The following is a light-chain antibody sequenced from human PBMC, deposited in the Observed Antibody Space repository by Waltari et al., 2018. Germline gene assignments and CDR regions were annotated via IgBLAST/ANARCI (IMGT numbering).Light chain of an antibody. CDR1: SSDVGGYNY. CDR2: DVS. J-gene: IGLJ2*01. Sequence: QSALTQPASVSGSPGQSITISCTGTSSDVGGYNYVSWYQQHPGKAPKLRIYDVSNRPSGVSNLFSGSKSGNTASLTISGLQAEDEADYYCSSYISSSTLELFGGGTSLTVL. V-gene: IGLV2-14*03. CDR3: SSYISSSTLEL.